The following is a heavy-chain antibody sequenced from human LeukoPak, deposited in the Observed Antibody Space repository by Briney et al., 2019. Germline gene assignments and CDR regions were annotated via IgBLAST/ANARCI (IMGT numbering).Heavy chain of an antibody. CDR3: ARDRVLRYFDWTQIDY. V-gene: IGHV1-2*02. CDR2: INPNSGST. Sequence: ASVKVSCKASGYTFTGYYMNWVRQAPGQGLEWMGWINPNSGSTNYAQRFQGRVTMTRGTSISTAYMELSRLRSDDTAVYYCARDRVLRYFDWTQIDYWGQGTLVTVSS. D-gene: IGHD3-9*01. J-gene: IGHJ4*02. CDR1: GYTFTGYY.